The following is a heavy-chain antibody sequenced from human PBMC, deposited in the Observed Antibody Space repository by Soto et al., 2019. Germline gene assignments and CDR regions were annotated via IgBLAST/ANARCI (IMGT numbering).Heavy chain of an antibody. CDR2: MNPNSGNT. CDR3: AKVDTTGPFDY. V-gene: IGHV1-8*01. Sequence: GASVKVSCKASGYTFTSYDINWVRQATGQGLEWMGWMNPNSGNTGYAQKFQGRFTISRDNSKNTLYLQLNTLRAEDTAVYHCAKVDTTGPFDYWGQGTLVTVSS. J-gene: IGHJ4*02. CDR1: GYTFTSYD. D-gene: IGHD1-1*01.